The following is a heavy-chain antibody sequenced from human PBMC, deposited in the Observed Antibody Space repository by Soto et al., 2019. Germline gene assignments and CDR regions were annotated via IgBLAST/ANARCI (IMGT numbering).Heavy chain of an antibody. V-gene: IGHV3-53*01. CDR2: IYSGGYT. CDR3: ATSPGGGGY. J-gene: IGHJ4*02. D-gene: IGHD3-10*01. Sequence: EVQLVESGGGLIQPGGSLRLSCAVSGFTVSNNYMSWVRQAPGKGLEGVSVIYSGGYTAYGDSVKGRFTISKDNSKNPLYPQRNGLGPPAPAWYYCATSPGGGGYWGQGTLVTVSS. CDR1: GFTVSNNY.